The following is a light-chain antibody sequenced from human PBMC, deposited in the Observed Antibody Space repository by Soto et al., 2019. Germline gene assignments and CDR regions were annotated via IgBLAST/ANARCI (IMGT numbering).Light chain of an antibody. J-gene: IGKJ1*01. CDR2: EAS. V-gene: IGKV1-39*01. CDR1: QSIDTH. CDR3: QETYSPPAT. Sequence: DIRMTQSPSSLSASVGDRVTIACRASQSIDTHLNWYQQHPGKAPNALIYEASNLQSGVPSRFSGSGSGTDFTLTISGLQPDDSATYYCQETYSPPATFGQGTKVEIK.